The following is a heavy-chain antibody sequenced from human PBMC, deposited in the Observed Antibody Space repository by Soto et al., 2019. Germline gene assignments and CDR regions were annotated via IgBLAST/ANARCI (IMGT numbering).Heavy chain of an antibody. D-gene: IGHD6-19*01. CDR3: AKDGSGWWINWYFDL. CDR2: ISYDGSNK. V-gene: IGHV3-30*18. CDR1: GFTFSSYG. J-gene: IGHJ2*01. Sequence: QVQLVESGGGVVQPGRSLRLSCAASGFTFSSYGMHWVRQAPGKGLEWVAVISYDGSNKYYADSVKGRFTISRDNSKNMLYLQMNSLRAEDTAVYYCAKDGSGWWINWYFDLWGRGTLVTVSS.